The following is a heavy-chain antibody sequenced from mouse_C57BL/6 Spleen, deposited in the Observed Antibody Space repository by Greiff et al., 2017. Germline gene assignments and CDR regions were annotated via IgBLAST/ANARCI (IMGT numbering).Heavy chain of an antibody. CDR3: AIDGYYVNYAMDY. D-gene: IGHD2-3*01. CDR2: ISYDGSN. V-gene: IGHV3-6*01. CDR1: GYSITSGYY. Sequence: EVQVVESGPGLVKPSQSLSLTCSVTGYSITSGYYWNWIRQFPGNKLEWMGYISYDGSNNYNPSLKNRISITRDPSKNQFFLKLNSVTTEDTASYCCAIDGYYVNYAMDYWGQGTSVTVSS. J-gene: IGHJ4*01.